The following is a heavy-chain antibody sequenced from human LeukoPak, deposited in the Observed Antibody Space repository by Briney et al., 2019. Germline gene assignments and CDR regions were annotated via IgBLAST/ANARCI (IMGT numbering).Heavy chain of an antibody. CDR3: ARDVELAAAGTTWDFDY. CDR1: GYTFTSYG. Sequence: ASVKVSCKASGYTFTSYGISWVRQAPGQGLEWMVWISAYNGNTNYAQKLQGRVTMTTDTSTSTAYMELRSLRSDDTAVYYCARDVELAAAGTTWDFDYWGQGTLVTVSS. J-gene: IGHJ4*02. CDR2: ISAYNGNT. D-gene: IGHD6-13*01. V-gene: IGHV1-18*01.